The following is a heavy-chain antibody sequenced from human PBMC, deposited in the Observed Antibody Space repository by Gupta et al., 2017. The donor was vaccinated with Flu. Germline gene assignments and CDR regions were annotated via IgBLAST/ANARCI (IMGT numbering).Heavy chain of an antibody. Sequence: EVQLLESGGGLVKSGGSLRLSCLASGFPFSSYAMNWVRQAPGTGLEWVSGISGSGVNTYYADSVKGRFTISRDNSKNTLYLQMNSLRAEDMAVYYCAKDISIQLWWGGDFWGQGTLVTVSS. V-gene: IGHV3-23*01. CDR3: AKDISIQLWWGGDF. D-gene: IGHD5-18*01. CDR2: ISGSGVNT. J-gene: IGHJ4*02. CDR1: GFPFSSYA.